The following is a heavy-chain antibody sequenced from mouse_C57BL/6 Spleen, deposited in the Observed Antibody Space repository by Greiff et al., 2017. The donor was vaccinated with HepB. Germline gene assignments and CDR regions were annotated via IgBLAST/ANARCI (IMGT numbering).Heavy chain of an antibody. CDR3: ATTTYGGYYAMDY. CDR2: IHPNSGST. J-gene: IGHJ4*01. Sequence: QVQLQQPGAELVKPGASVKLSCKASGYTFTSYWMHWVKQRPGQGLEWIGMIHPNSGSTNYNEKFKSKATLTVDKSSSTAYMQLSSLTSEDSAVYYCATTTYGGYYAMDYWGQGTSVTVSS. CDR1: GYTFTSYW. D-gene: IGHD5-5*01. V-gene: IGHV1-64*01.